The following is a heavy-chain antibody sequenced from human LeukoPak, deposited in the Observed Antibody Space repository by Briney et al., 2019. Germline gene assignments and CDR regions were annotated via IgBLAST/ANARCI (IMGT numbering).Heavy chain of an antibody. CDR1: GGSICSSSYY. Sequence: SETLSLTCSVSGGSICSSSYYWSWIRQPPVKGLEWIGYIYYNGSTNHNPSLKSRVTISVDTSKNQFSLKLSSVTAADTAVYYCARANYYDSSGYYGFDYWGQGTLVTVSS. J-gene: IGHJ4*02. D-gene: IGHD3-22*01. CDR3: ARANYYDSSGYYGFDY. CDR2: IYYNGST. V-gene: IGHV4-61*01.